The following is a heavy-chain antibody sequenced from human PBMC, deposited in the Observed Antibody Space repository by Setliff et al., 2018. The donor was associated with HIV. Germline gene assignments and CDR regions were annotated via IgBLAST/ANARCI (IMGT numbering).Heavy chain of an antibody. CDR2: IIPIFGPT. CDR3: ARVAWYYSFWSGLGDAFDI. CDR1: GGTFSSYA. V-gene: IGHV1-69*13. D-gene: IGHD3-3*01. J-gene: IGHJ3*02. Sequence: SVKVSCKGSGGTFSSYAISWVRQAPGQGLEWMGGIIPIFGPTNYAQKFQGRLTITADESTSTAYMELSSLRSEDTAVYYCARVAWYYSFWSGLGDAFDIWGQGTMVTVSS.